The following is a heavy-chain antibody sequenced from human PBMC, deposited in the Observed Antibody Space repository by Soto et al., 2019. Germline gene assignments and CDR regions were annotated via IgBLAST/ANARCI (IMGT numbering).Heavy chain of an antibody. J-gene: IGHJ6*03. CDR1: GGSFSGYY. CDR3: ARGSEYSGYDGYYYMDV. CDR2: INHSGST. Sequence: QVQLQQWGAGLLKPSETLSLTCAVYGGSFSGYYWSWIRQPPGKGLEWIGEINHSGSTNYNPSLKRRVTISVDTSKNQFSLKLSSVTAADTAVYYCARGSEYSGYDGYYYMDVWGKGTTVTVSS. D-gene: IGHD5-12*01. V-gene: IGHV4-34*01.